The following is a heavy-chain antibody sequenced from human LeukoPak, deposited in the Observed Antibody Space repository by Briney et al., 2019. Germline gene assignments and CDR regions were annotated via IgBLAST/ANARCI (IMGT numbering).Heavy chain of an antibody. J-gene: IGHJ4*02. V-gene: IGHV1-69*05. CDR2: IIPIFGTA. Sequence: SVKVSCKASGGTFSSYAISWVRQAPGQGLEWMGGIIPIFGTANYAQKFQGRVTMTRNTSISTAYMELSSLRSEDTAVYYCARFMVRGVIVDYWGQGTLVTVSS. CDR3: ARFMVRGVIVDY. D-gene: IGHD3-10*01. CDR1: GGTFSSYA.